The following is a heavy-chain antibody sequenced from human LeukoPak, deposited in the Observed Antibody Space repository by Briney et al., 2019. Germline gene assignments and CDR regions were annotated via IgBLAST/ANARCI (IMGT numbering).Heavy chain of an antibody. V-gene: IGHV3-23*01. D-gene: IGHD3-22*01. J-gene: IGHJ4*02. CDR2: ISGSGGST. Sequence: GGSLRLSCAASGFTFSSYAMSWVRQAPGKGLEWVSAISGSGGSTYYADSVKGRFTISRDNSKNTLYLQMNSLRAEDTAVYYCAKAPYYDSSGYYPGIDYWGQGTPVTVSS. CDR1: GFTFSSYA. CDR3: AKAPYYDSSGYYPGIDY.